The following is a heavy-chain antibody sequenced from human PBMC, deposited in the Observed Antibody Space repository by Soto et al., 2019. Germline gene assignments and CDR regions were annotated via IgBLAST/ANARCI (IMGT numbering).Heavy chain of an antibody. CDR2: IIPIFGTA. D-gene: IGHD3-10*01. J-gene: IGHJ4*02. V-gene: IGHV1-69*01. CDR3: AAYGSGSYPKTYYFDY. CDR1: GGTFSSYA. Sequence: VSCKASGGTFSSYAISWVRQAPGQGLEWMGGIIPIFGTANYAQKFQGRVTITADESTSTAYMELSSLRSEDTAVYYCAAYGSGSYPKTYYFDYWGQGTLVTVSS.